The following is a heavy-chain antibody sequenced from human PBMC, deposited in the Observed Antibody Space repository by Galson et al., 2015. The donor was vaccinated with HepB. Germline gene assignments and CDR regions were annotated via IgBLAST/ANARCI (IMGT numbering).Heavy chain of an antibody. D-gene: IGHD3-10*01. CDR3: ARAAVRDGTYGH. CDR1: GFTFSSYA. CDR2: ISHDGSNK. Sequence: SLRLSCAASGFTFSSYAMHWVRQAPGRGLEWVAVISHDGSNKYYADYAKGRFTISRDNSKNTMNMEMNSLRAEDTAVYYCARAAVRDGTYGHWGQGTLVTVSS. V-gene: IGHV3-30-3*01. J-gene: IGHJ4*02.